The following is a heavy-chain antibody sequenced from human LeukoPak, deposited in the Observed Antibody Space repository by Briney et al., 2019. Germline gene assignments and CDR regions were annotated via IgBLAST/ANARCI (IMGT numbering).Heavy chain of an antibody. CDR2: IRYDGSNK. J-gene: IGHJ4*02. Sequence: GGSLRLSCAASGFTFSSYGMHWVRQAPGKGLEWVAFIRYDGSNKYYADSVKGRFTISRDNSKNTLYLQMNSLRAEDTAVYYCAKGTTSSAALDYWGQGTLVTVSS. V-gene: IGHV3-30*02. D-gene: IGHD2/OR15-2a*01. CDR1: GFTFSSYG. CDR3: AKGTTSSAALDY.